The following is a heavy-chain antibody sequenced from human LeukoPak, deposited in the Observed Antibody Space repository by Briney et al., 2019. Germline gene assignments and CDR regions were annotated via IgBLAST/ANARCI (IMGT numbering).Heavy chain of an antibody. D-gene: IGHD3-22*01. J-gene: IGHJ5*02. CDR3: ARDANYYDSSGYTFNWFDP. CDR2: IYYSGST. Sequence: SETLSLTCTVSGGSISSYYWSWIRQPPGKGLEWIGYIYYSGSTNYNPSLKSRVTISVDTSKNQFSLELSSVTAADTAVYYCARDANYYDSSGYTFNWFDPWGQGTLVTVSS. CDR1: GGSISSYY. V-gene: IGHV4-59*01.